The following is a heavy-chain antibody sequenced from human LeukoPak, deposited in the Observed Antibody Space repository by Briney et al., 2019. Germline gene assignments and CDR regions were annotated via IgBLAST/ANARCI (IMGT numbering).Heavy chain of an antibody. CDR1: GYTFTGYY. CDR2: INPNSGGT. Sequence: ASVKVSCKASGYTFTGYYMHWVRQAPGRGLVWMGWINPNSGGTNYAQKFQGRVTMTRDTSISTAYMELSRLRSDDTAVYYCARVSRYYDSSGANDYWGQGTLVTVSS. J-gene: IGHJ4*02. V-gene: IGHV1-2*02. D-gene: IGHD3-22*01. CDR3: ARVSRYYDSSGANDY.